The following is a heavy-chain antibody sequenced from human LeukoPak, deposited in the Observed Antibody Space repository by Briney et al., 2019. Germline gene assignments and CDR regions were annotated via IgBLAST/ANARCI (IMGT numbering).Heavy chain of an antibody. CDR3: AREQIQLWTKHFDY. CDR2: ISSSSSYI. D-gene: IGHD5-18*01. Sequence: GGSLRLSCAASGFTFSSYSMNLVRQAPGKGLEWVPSISSSSSYIYYADSVKGRFTISRDNAKNSLYLQMNSLRAEDTAVYYCAREQIQLWTKHFDYWGQGTLVTVSS. V-gene: IGHV3-21*04. J-gene: IGHJ4*02. CDR1: GFTFSSYS.